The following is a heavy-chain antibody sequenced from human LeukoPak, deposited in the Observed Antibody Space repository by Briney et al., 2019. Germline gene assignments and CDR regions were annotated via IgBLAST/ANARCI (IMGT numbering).Heavy chain of an antibody. CDR3: AELGITMIGGV. Sequence: PGGSLRLSCEASGFTFSNYVMNWVRQAPGKGLEWVSAISGSGGTTYYADSVKGRFTISRDNAKNSLYLQMNSLRAEDTAVYYCAELGITMIGGVWGKGTTVTISS. CDR2: ISGSGGTT. D-gene: IGHD3-10*02. J-gene: IGHJ6*04. CDR1: GFTFSNYV. V-gene: IGHV3-23*01.